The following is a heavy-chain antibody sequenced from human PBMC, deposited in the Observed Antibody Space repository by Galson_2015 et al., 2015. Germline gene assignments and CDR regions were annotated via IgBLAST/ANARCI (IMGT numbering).Heavy chain of an antibody. J-gene: IGHJ4*02. CDR1: GYSIRSGYY. CDR2: FYHSGST. D-gene: IGHD1-26*01. V-gene: IGHV4-38-2*01. Sequence: ETLSLTCAVSGYSIRSGYYWGWIRQPPGKGLEWIGSFYHSGSTYYNPSLKSLVTISEDTSKNQFSLKLSSVTAADTALYYCARWSGSYENFDYWGQGTLVTVSS. CDR3: ARWSGSYENFDY.